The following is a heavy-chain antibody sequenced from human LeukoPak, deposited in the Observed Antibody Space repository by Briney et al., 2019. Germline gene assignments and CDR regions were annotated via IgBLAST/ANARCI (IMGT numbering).Heavy chain of an antibody. CDR1: GGSISSGSYY. Sequence: SQTLSLTCTVSGGSISSGSYYWSWIQQPAGKGLEWIGRIYTSGSTNYNPSLKSRVTISVDTSKNQFSLKLSSVTAADTAVYYCARHPGYSSGYLGWFDPWGQGTLVTVSS. V-gene: IGHV4-61*02. J-gene: IGHJ5*02. CDR2: IYTSGST. D-gene: IGHD2-15*01. CDR3: ARHPGYSSGYLGWFDP.